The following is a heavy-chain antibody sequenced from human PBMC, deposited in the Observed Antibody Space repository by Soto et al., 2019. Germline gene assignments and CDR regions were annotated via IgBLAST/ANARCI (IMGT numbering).Heavy chain of an antibody. CDR2: IYYSGST. Sequence: SETLSLTCTVSGGSISSYYWSWIRQPPGKGLEWIGYIYYSGSTNYNPSLKSRVTISVDTSKNQFSLKLSSVTAAYTAVYYCARDAGYIPMGGMDVWGQGTTVTVSS. V-gene: IGHV4-59*01. J-gene: IGHJ6*02. D-gene: IGHD5-12*01. CDR1: GGSISSYY. CDR3: ARDAGYIPMGGMDV.